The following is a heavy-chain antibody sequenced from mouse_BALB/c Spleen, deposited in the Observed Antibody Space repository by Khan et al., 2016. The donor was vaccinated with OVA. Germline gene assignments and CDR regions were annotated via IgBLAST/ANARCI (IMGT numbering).Heavy chain of an antibody. D-gene: IGHD1-1*01. V-gene: IGHV1S41*01. Sequence: DLVKPGASVKLSCKASGYTFTSYWINWIKQRPGQGLEWIGRVSPGSGSTYYNEMFKGKATVTVDKSSSTAYIHLNSLSSEDSAVYCCTGSKYYGNSVYAMDNWGQATSVTVSS. CDR2: VSPGSGST. J-gene: IGHJ4*01. CDR3: TGSKYYGNSVYAMDN. CDR1: GYTFTSYW.